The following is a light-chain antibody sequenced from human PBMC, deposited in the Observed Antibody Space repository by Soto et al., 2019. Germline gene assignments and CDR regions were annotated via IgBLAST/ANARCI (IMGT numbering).Light chain of an antibody. V-gene: IGLV1-40*01. Sequence: QSVLTQPPSVSGAPGQRVTIFCTGSSSNIGAGYDVHWYQQLPGTAPKLLIYGNSNRPSGVPDRFSGSKSGTLASLAITGLQAEDEADYYCQSYDSSLSGYVFGIGTKLTVL. J-gene: IGLJ1*01. CDR3: QSYDSSLSGYV. CDR1: SSNIGAGYD. CDR2: GNS.